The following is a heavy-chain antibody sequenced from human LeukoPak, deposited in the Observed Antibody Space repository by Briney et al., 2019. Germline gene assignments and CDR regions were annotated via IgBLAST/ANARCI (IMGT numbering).Heavy chain of an antibody. CDR2: IYSGGRT. D-gene: IGHD3-10*01. CDR1: GFTFNSYA. V-gene: IGHV3-53*01. Sequence: GGSLRLSCAASGFTFNSYAMSWVRQAPGKGLEWVSVIYSGGRTYYADSVKGRFTISRDNSRNTLYLQMNSLRAEDTAVYYCARGLGRELDGAFDIWGQGTMVTVSS. J-gene: IGHJ3*02. CDR3: ARGLGRELDGAFDI.